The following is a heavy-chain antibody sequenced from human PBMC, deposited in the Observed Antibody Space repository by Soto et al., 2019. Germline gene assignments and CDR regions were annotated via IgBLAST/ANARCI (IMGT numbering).Heavy chain of an antibody. CDR3: ARGASSGWPFDL. Sequence: ASLKVSCKASGYTFSTYAVHWVRQAPGQRLEWMGWINAGNGDTKYSQKFQGRVTITRDTSATTAYMELSSLTSEDTGVYYCARGASSGWPFDLWGKGTLVTVSS. V-gene: IGHV1-3*01. J-gene: IGHJ4*02. CDR1: GYTFSTYA. D-gene: IGHD6-19*01. CDR2: INAGNGDT.